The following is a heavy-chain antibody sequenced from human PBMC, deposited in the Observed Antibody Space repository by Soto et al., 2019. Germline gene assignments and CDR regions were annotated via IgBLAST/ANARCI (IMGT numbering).Heavy chain of an antibody. CDR3: ARDGSSGWYMDY. J-gene: IGHJ4*02. V-gene: IGHV3-23*01. CDR2: ISGSGGST. CDR1: GFTFSNYA. D-gene: IGHD6-19*01. Sequence: GESLRLSCAASGFTFSNYAVTWVRQAPGKGLEWVSTISGSGGSTYYADSVKGRFTISRDNSKNTLYLQMNSLRAEDTAVYYCARDGSSGWYMDYWGQGTLVTVSS.